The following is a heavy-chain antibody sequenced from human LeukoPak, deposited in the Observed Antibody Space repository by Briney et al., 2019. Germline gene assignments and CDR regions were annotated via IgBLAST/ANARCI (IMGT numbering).Heavy chain of an antibody. V-gene: IGHV1-69*13. CDR2: IIPIFGTA. Sequence: SVKVSCKASGGTFSSYAISWVRQAPGQGLELMGGIIPIFGTANYAQKFQGRVTITADESTSTAYMELSSLRSEDTAVYYCARSDYDLRSGHVDPWGQGTLVTVSS. J-gene: IGHJ5*02. D-gene: IGHD3-3*01. CDR1: GGTFSSYA. CDR3: ARSDYDLRSGHVDP.